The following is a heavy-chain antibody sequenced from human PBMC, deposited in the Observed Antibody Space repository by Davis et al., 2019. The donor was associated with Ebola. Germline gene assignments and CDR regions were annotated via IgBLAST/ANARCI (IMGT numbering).Heavy chain of an antibody. J-gene: IGHJ4*02. CDR2: IFPSDSDT. Sequence: GGSLRLSCQGSGSSFTSSWIAWVRQTPGKGLEWMGIIFPSDSDTRYNPSFQGQVTMSADRPTATVYLQWSRLKASDSAIYYCARGHEYGDSWGQGTLVTVSS. D-gene: IGHD4-17*01. CDR1: GSSFTSSW. CDR3: ARGHEYGDS. V-gene: IGHV5-51*04.